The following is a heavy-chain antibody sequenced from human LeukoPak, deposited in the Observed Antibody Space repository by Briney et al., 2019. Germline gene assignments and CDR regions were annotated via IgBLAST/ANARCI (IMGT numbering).Heavy chain of an antibody. Sequence: SETLSLTCAVYGGSFSGYYWSWIRQPPGKGLEWIGEINHSGSTNYNPSLKSRVTISVDTSKNQFSLKLSSVTAADTAVYYCARVGYSCSWYYFDYWGQGTLVTVSS. CDR1: GGSFSGYY. D-gene: IGHD6-13*01. J-gene: IGHJ4*02. CDR3: ARVGYSCSWYYFDY. V-gene: IGHV4-34*01. CDR2: INHSGST.